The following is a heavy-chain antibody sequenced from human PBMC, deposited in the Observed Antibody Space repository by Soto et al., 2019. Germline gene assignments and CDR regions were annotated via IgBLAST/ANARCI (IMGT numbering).Heavy chain of an antibody. CDR3: ARDDYGDSMSRITDAFDI. J-gene: IGHJ3*02. CDR2: ISAYNGNT. Sequence: QVQLVQSGAEVKKPGASVKVSCKASGYTFTSYGISWVRQAPGQGLEWLGWISAYNGNTNYAQKLQGRVTMTTDTSTSTAYMELRSLRSDDTAVYYCARDDYGDSMSRITDAFDIWGQGTMVTVSS. V-gene: IGHV1-18*01. D-gene: IGHD4-17*01. CDR1: GYTFTSYG.